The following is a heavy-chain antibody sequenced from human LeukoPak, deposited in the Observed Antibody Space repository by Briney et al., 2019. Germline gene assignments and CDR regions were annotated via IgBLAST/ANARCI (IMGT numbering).Heavy chain of an antibody. CDR1: GYTFTGYY. CDR3: ARTSYYYDSSGYYYGP. D-gene: IGHD3-22*01. Sequence: ASVKVSCKASGYTFTGYYMHWVRQAPGQGLEWMGWINPNSGGTNYEQKFQGRVTMTRDTSISTAYMELSRLRSDDTAVYYCARTSYYYDSSGYYYGPWGQGTLVTVSS. J-gene: IGHJ5*02. V-gene: IGHV1-2*02. CDR2: INPNSGGT.